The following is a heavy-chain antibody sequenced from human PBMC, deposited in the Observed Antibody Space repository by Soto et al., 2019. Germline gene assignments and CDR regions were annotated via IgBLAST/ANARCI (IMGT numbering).Heavy chain of an antibody. V-gene: IGHV4-30-4*02. CDR1: VGSISSGDYY. J-gene: IGHJ4*02. Sequence: PSDTLSLTCTVSVGSISSGDYYWSWIRQPPWKGLEWIGYIYYSGSTYYNPSLKSRVTISVDTSKNQFSLKLSSVTAADTAVYYCALSKLRFLEWLLPLDYWGQGTLVTVSS. CDR3: ALSKLRFLEWLLPLDY. CDR2: IYYSGST. D-gene: IGHD3-3*01.